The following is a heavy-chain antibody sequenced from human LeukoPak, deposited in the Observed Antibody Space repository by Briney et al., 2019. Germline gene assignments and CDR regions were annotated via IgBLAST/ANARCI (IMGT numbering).Heavy chain of an antibody. Sequence: SETLSLTCTVSGGSISSGNYFWSWIRQHPGKGLEWIGYIYHSGSTYYNPSLKSRVSISGDTSKNEFSLTLNSVTAADTAVYYCATASKESSGYFMYFVHWGQGSLVTVSS. D-gene: IGHD3-22*01. J-gene: IGHJ4*02. CDR1: GGSISSGNYF. V-gene: IGHV4-31*03. CDR2: IYHSGST. CDR3: ATASKESSGYFMYFVH.